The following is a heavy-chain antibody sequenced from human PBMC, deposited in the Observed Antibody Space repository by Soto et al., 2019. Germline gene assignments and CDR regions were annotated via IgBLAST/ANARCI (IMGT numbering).Heavy chain of an antibody. Sequence: EVRLVESGGGLVQPGGSLRLSCEASGFSFSTYGMNWVRQAPGRGLEWISYISSTSTTMYYSDSVKGRCAISRDDARNSLSLEMNYLRDDDTAVYYCASDWSAIAYGLDVWGQGTTVTVSS. CDR3: ASDWSAIAYGLDV. V-gene: IGHV3-48*02. CDR1: GFSFSTYG. D-gene: IGHD3-3*01. CDR2: ISSTSTTM. J-gene: IGHJ6*02.